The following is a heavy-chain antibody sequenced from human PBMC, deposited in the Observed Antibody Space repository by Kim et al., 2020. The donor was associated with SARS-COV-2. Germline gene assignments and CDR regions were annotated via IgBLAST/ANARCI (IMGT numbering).Heavy chain of an antibody. CDR3: ASTPGLPGATAGYVDH. D-gene: IGHD1-26*01. J-gene: IGHJ4*03. Sequence: SETLSLTCTVSGCSITNIYWSWIRQPPGKGLEWIGYIYYSGSTNYNPSLRTRATISLDTSRSQFSLKFDSVTVSDTAPYYRASTPGLPGATAGYVDHWG. CDR2: IYYSGST. V-gene: IGHV4-59*12. CDR1: GCSITNIY.